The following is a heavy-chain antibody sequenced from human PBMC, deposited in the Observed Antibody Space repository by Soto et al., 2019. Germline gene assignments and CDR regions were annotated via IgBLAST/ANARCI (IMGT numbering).Heavy chain of an antibody. CDR1: GFTFDTYW. Sequence: SGGSLRLSXAASGFTFDTYWMNWVRQAPGKGPEWLSGINSDGTISSYADSVKGRFTISRDNARNTLSLQMNSLRADDTAVYYCARLSGDHSAFFSYGMDAWGQGTTVTVSS. V-gene: IGHV3-74*01. D-gene: IGHD2-21*01. CDR2: INSDGTIS. CDR3: ARLSGDHSAFFSYGMDA. J-gene: IGHJ6*02.